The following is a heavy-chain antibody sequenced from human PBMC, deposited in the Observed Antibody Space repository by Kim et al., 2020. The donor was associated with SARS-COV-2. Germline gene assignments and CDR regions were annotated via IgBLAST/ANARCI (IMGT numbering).Heavy chain of an antibody. V-gene: IGHV1-58*01. J-gene: IGHJ4*02. Sequence: SVKVSCKASGFTFTSSAVQWVRQARGQRLEWIGWIVVGSGNTNYAQKFQERVTITRDMSTSTAYMELSSLRSEDTAVYYCAAGDGIAVAGTESNYLGQGTLLTVSS. CDR1: GFTFTSSA. D-gene: IGHD6-19*01. CDR2: IVVGSGNT. CDR3: AAGDGIAVAGTESNY.